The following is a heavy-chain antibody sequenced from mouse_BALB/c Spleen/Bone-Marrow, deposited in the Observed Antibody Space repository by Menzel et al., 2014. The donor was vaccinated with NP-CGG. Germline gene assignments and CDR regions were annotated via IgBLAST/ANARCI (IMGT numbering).Heavy chain of an antibody. CDR3: ARRGYYGDYCYAMDY. CDR2: IDPANGNT. D-gene: IGHD2-13*01. Sequence: EVQLQQSGAELVKPGASVKLSCTASGFNIKDTYMHWVKQRPEQGLEWIGRIDPANGNTKYDPKFQGKATITADTSSNTAYLQLSSLTSEDTAVYYCARRGYYGDYCYAMDYWGQGTSVTVSS. V-gene: IGHV14-3*02. CDR1: GFNIKDTY. J-gene: IGHJ4*01.